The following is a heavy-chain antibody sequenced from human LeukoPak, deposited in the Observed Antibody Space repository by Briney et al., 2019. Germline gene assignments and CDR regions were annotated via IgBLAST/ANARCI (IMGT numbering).Heavy chain of an antibody. J-gene: IGHJ4*02. CDR1: GYSFTSYW. CDR3: ARQTAMGRSGDY. Sequence: GESLKISCKASGYSFTSYWIGWVRQMPGKGLEWMGIIDPSDSETEYTPSFQGKVTISVDKSLTTADLQWNSLKASDTAMYYCARQTAMGRSGDYWGQETLVTVSS. D-gene: IGHD5-18*01. CDR2: IDPSDSET. V-gene: IGHV5-51*01.